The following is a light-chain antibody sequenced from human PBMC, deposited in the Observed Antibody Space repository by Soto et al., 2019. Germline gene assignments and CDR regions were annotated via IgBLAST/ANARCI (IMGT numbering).Light chain of an antibody. CDR2: KAS. Sequence: DIQMTQSPSTLSASVGDRVTITCRASQSISYWLAWYQQKPGKAPKLLIYKASSLESGVPSRFSDSGSGTEFTLTISSLQPDDFATYYCQQNNNYWTFGQGTKVEIK. V-gene: IGKV1-5*03. CDR3: QQNNNYWT. CDR1: QSISYW. J-gene: IGKJ1*01.